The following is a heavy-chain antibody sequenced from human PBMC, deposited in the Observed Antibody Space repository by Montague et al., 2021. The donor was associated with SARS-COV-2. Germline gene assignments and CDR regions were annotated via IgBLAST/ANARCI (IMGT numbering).Heavy chain of an antibody. J-gene: IGHJ4*02. Sequence: KYNPSLNCRVTILVDTSKNQFSLNLRSVTAADTAVYDCARVGGGTTRYFDTWGQGTMVTV. CDR3: ARVGGGTTRYFDT. V-gene: IGHV4-61*02. D-gene: IGHD1-1*01.